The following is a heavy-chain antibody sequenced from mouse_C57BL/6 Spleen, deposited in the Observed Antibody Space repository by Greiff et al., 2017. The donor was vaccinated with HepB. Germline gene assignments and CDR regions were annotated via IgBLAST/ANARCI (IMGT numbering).Heavy chain of an antibody. J-gene: IGHJ1*03. CDR2: IRNKANGYTT. Sequence: EVHLVESGGGLVQPGGSLSLSCAASGFTFTDYYMSWVRQPPGKALEWLGFIRNKANGYTTEYSASVKGRFTISRDNSQSILYLQMNALRAEDSATYYCARYGTVYWYFDVWGTGTTVTVSS. V-gene: IGHV7-3*01. CDR1: GFTFTDYY. CDR3: ARYGTVYWYFDV. D-gene: IGHD1-1*01.